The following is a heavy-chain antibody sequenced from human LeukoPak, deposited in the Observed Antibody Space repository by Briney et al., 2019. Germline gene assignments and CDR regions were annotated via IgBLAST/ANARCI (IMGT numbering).Heavy chain of an antibody. CDR3: ARLYCGGDCYSSWGGGYWFDP. V-gene: IGHV4-31*03. D-gene: IGHD2-21*02. Sequence: IPSQTLSLTCTVSGGSISSGGYYWSWIRQHPGKGLEWIGYIYYSGSTYYNPSLKSRVTISVDTSKNQFSLKLSSVTAADTAVYYCARLYCGGDCYSSWGGGYWFDPWGQGTLVTVSS. J-gene: IGHJ5*02. CDR2: IYYSGST. CDR1: GGSISSGGYY.